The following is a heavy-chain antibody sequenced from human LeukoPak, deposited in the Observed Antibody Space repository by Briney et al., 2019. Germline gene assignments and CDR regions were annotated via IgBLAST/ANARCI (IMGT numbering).Heavy chain of an antibody. D-gene: IGHD3-10*01. CDR3: ARTTMVRGTYYMGV. V-gene: IGHV4-38-2*02. Sequence: SETLSLTCTVSGYSISSGYYWGWIRQPPGKGLEWIGCIYYSGYTNYKSSLKSRVTISVDTSKNQFSLKLSSVTAADTAVYYCARTTMVRGTYYMGVWGKGTTVTVSS. CDR1: GYSISSGYY. J-gene: IGHJ6*03. CDR2: IYYSGYT.